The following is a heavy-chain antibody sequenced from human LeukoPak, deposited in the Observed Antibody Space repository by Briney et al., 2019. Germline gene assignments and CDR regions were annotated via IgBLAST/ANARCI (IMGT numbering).Heavy chain of an antibody. CDR2: INPSGGST. Sequence: ASVKVSCKASGYTLTSYDINWVRQTTGQGLEWMGIINPSGGSTSYAQRFQGRVTMTRDTSTSTVYMELSSLRSEDTAVYYCARAVAGHDAFDIWGQGTMVTVSS. D-gene: IGHD6-19*01. J-gene: IGHJ3*02. V-gene: IGHV1-46*01. CDR1: GYTLTSYD. CDR3: ARAVAGHDAFDI.